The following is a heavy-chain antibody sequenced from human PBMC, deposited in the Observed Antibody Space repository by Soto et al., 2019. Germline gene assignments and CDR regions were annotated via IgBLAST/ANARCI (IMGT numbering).Heavy chain of an antibody. Sequence: VQLVESGGGVVQPGRSLRLSCAASGFTFSSYGMHWVRQAPGKGLEWVAVISYDGSNKYYADSVKGRFTISRDNSKNTLYLQMNSLRAEDTAVYYCAKDCSGGSCYTHWGQGTLVTVSS. CDR3: AKDCSGGSCYTH. V-gene: IGHV3-30*18. CDR2: ISYDGSNK. J-gene: IGHJ4*02. D-gene: IGHD2-15*01. CDR1: GFTFSSYG.